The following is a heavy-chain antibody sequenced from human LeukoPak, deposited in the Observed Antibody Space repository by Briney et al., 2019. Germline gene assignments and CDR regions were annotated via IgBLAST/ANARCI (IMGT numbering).Heavy chain of an antibody. CDR1: GFTFRSYG. CDR3: ARDPYSGNYGNYYYYYMDV. V-gene: IGHV3-30*02. CDR2: IQNDGSNE. J-gene: IGHJ6*03. D-gene: IGHD1-26*01. Sequence: GGSLRLSCAASGFTFRSYGMHWVRQAPGKGLEWVAYIQNDGSNEQYADSVKGRFTISRDNAKDSLYLQMNSLGPEDTAVYYCARDPYSGNYGNYYYYYMDVWGKGTTVTISS.